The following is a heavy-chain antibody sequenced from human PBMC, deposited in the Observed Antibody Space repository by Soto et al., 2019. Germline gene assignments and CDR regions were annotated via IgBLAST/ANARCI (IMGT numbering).Heavy chain of an antibody. J-gene: IGHJ5*02. Sequence: SETLSLTCAVYGGSFSGYYWSWIRQPPGKGLEWIGEINHSGSTNYNPSLKSRVTISVDTSKNQFSLKLSSVTAADTAVYYCAKGGGWLRLKRWFDPWGQGTLVTV. V-gene: IGHV4-34*01. CDR2: INHSGST. CDR1: GGSFSGYY. D-gene: IGHD5-12*01. CDR3: AKGGGWLRLKRWFDP.